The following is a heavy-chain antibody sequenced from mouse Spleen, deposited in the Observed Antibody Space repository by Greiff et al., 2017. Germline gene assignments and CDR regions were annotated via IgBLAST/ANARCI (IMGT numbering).Heavy chain of an antibody. CDR1: GFTFSSYG. Sequence: EVQLVESGGDLVKPGGSLKLSCAASGFTFSSYGMSWVRQTPDKRLEWVATISSGGSYTYYPDSVKGRFTISRDNAKNTLYLQMSSLKSEDTAMYYCARPQLLLYFDYWGQGTTLTVSS. J-gene: IGHJ2*01. V-gene: IGHV5-6*01. CDR3: ARPQLLLYFDY. D-gene: IGHD1-1*01. CDR2: ISSGGSYT.